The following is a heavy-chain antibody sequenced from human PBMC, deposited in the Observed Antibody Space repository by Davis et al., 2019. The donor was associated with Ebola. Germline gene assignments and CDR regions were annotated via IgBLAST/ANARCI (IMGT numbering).Heavy chain of an antibody. J-gene: IGHJ5*02. CDR2: IFPLFGTA. CDR1: GGTFTSYA. V-gene: IGHV1-69*13. Sequence: SVQVSCKASGGTFTSYAISWVRQAPGQGLEWMGGIFPLFGTANYAQKFQDRVTITADESTSTSYMELNSLRSDDTAVYYCARGGGGDSSGFQSWFDPWGQGTLVTVSS. D-gene: IGHD3-22*01. CDR3: ARGGGGDSSGFQSWFDP.